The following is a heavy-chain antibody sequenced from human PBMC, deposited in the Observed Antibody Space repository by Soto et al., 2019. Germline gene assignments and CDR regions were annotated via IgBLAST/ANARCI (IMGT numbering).Heavy chain of an antibody. J-gene: IGHJ3*02. CDR2: IYYSGST. Sequence: PSETLSLTCTVSGGSISSGGYYWSWIRQHPGKGLEWIGYIYYSGSTYYNPSLKSRVTISVDTSKNQFSLKLSSVTAADTAVYYCARVGSSSWYSAFDIWGQGTMVTVSS. V-gene: IGHV4-31*03. CDR1: GGSISSGGYY. CDR3: ARVGSSSWYSAFDI. D-gene: IGHD6-13*01.